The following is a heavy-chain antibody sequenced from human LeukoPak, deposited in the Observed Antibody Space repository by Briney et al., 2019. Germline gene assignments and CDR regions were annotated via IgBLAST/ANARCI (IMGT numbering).Heavy chain of an antibody. CDR1: GFTFSSHS. J-gene: IGHJ4*02. Sequence: GGSLRLSCAASGFTFSSHSMNWVRQAPGKGLEWVSSISSSSSYIYYADSVKGRFTISRDNAKNSLYLQMNSLRAEDTAVYYCASLGATLFDYWGQGTLVTVSS. CDR3: ASLGATLFDY. CDR2: ISSSSSYI. D-gene: IGHD1-26*01. V-gene: IGHV3-21*01.